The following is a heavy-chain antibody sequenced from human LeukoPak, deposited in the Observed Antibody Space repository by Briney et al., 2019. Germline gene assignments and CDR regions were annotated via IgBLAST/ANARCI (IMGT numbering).Heavy chain of an antibody. V-gene: IGHV1-18*01. CDR2: ISAYNGNT. D-gene: IGHD3-22*01. Sequence: ASVKVSCKASGYTFTSYGISWVRQAPGQGLEWMGWISAYNGNTNYAQKLQGRVTMTTDTSTSTAYMELRSLRSDGTAVYYCARVAHYYDSSGYAHVAFDIWGQGTMVTVSS. J-gene: IGHJ3*02. CDR1: GYTFTSYG. CDR3: ARVAHYYDSSGYAHVAFDI.